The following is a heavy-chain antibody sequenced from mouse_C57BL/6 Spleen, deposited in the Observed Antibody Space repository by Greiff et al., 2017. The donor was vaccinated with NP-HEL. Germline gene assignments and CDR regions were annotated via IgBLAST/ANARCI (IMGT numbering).Heavy chain of an antibody. CDR3: ARSGYYGSSYVRFAY. D-gene: IGHD1-1*01. CDR2: INPNNGGT. J-gene: IGHJ3*01. CDR1: GYTFTDYN. V-gene: IGHV1-18*01. Sequence: VQLQQSGPELVKPGASVKIPCKASGYTFTDYNMDWVKQSHGKSLEWIGDINPNNGGTIYNQKFKGKATLTVDKSSSTAYMELRSLTSEDTAVYYCARSGYYGSSYVRFAYWGQGTLVTVSA.